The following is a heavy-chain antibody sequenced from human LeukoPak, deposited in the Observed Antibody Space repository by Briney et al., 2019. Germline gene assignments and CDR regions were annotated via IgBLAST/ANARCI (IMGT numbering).Heavy chain of an antibody. J-gene: IGHJ4*02. CDR1: GFTFSAYY. D-gene: IGHD4-23*01. CDR2: ISSSADAI. Sequence: GGSLRLSCVASGFTFSAYYLTWIRQAPGKGLEWISYISSSADAISYADSVKGRFTISRDNAKNSLYLQMNSLRAEDTAMYYCALSDNGGNSFWKYWGQGTQVTVSS. V-gene: IGHV3-11*01. CDR3: ALSDNGGNSFWKY.